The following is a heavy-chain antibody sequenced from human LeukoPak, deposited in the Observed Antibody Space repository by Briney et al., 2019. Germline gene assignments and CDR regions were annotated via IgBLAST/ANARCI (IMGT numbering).Heavy chain of an antibody. D-gene: IGHD3-10*01. CDR3: ARVGITMVRGKAGWFDP. V-gene: IGHV7-4-1*02. CDR2: INTNTGNP. Sequence: ASVKVSCKASGYTFTSYAMNWVRQAPGQGLEWMGWINTNTGNPTYAQGFTGRFVSSLDTSVSTAYLQISSLKAEDTAVYYCARVGITMVRGKAGWFDPWGQGTLVTVSS. J-gene: IGHJ5*02. CDR1: GYTFTSYA.